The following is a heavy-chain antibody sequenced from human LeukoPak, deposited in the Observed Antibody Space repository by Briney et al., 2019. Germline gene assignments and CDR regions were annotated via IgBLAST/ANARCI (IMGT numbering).Heavy chain of an antibody. Sequence: GGSLRLSCAASGFTFSSYGMHWVRQAPGKGLEWVAVISYDGSNKYYADSVKGRFTISRDNSKNTLYLQMNSLRAEDTAVYYCAKAYSGYDISDYWGQGTLVTVSS. D-gene: IGHD5-12*01. CDR2: ISYDGSNK. CDR1: GFTFSSYG. V-gene: IGHV3-30*18. CDR3: AKAYSGYDISDY. J-gene: IGHJ4*02.